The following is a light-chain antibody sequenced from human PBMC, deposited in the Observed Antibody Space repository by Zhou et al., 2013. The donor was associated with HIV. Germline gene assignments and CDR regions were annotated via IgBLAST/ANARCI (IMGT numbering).Light chain of an antibody. V-gene: IGKV3-15*01. Sequence: EIVMTQSPDTLSVSPGGRATLSCRASQSVGTNLAWYQHKPDQPPTLLIHSASTRATGIPGTFSGSGTGTEFTLTITNLQPTDFAVYFCQQYQNWPRTFGQGTKVEIK. CDR3: QQYQNWPRT. J-gene: IGKJ1*01. CDR1: QSVGTN. CDR2: SAS.